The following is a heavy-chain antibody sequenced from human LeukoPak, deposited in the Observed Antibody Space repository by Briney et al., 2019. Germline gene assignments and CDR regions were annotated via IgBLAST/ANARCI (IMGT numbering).Heavy chain of an antibody. CDR1: GGSISSYY. CDR3: ARLSGYYPYYYYGMDV. Sequence: SETLSLTCTVSGGSISSYYWSWIRQPPGKGLEWIGEINHSGSTNYNPSLKSRVTISVDTSKNQFSLKLSSVTAADTAVYYCARLSGYYPYYYYGMDVWGQGTTVTVSS. CDR2: INHSGST. D-gene: IGHD3-22*01. J-gene: IGHJ6*02. V-gene: IGHV4-34*01.